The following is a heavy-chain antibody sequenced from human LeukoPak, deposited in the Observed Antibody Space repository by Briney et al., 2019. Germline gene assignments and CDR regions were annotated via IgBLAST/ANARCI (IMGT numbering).Heavy chain of an antibody. Sequence: SETLSLTCAVYGGSFSGYYWSWIRQPPGKGLEWIGEINHSGSTNYNPSLKSRVTISVDTSKNQFSLKLSSVTATDTAVYYCARGYCSGGSSPYYDYWGQGTLVTVSS. J-gene: IGHJ4*02. D-gene: IGHD2-15*01. V-gene: IGHV4-34*01. CDR3: ARGYCSGGSSPYYDY. CDR2: INHSGST. CDR1: GGSFSGYY.